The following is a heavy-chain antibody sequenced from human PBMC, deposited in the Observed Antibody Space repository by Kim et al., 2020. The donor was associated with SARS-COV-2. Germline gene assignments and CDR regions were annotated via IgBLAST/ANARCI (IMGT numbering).Heavy chain of an antibody. CDR2: IYCGGSGT. Sequence: GGSLRLSCAASGFTFSTYAMSWVRQAPGMGLEWVSIIYCGGSGTFYADSVKGRFTISRDDSKSTLYLQINSLRAEDTAVYYCATTTSGRIFDSWGHGT. CDR1: GFTFSTYA. CDR3: ATTTSGRIFDS. J-gene: IGHJ4*01. V-gene: IGHV3-23*03. D-gene: IGHD6-19*01.